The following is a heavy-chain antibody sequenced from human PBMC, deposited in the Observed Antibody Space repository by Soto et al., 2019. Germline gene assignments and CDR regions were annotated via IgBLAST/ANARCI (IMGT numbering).Heavy chain of an antibody. D-gene: IGHD3-16*01. Sequence: SVKVSCKASGCTFSSYAITRVRQAPGQGLEWMGGIIPIFGTANYPQRFQGRVTITADESTSTAYMELRSLRSEDTAVYYCARARMITFGGVLQYYFEYWGQGTLVSVSS. CDR1: GCTFSSYA. V-gene: IGHV1-69*13. CDR2: IIPIFGTA. CDR3: ARARMITFGGVLQYYFEY. J-gene: IGHJ4*02.